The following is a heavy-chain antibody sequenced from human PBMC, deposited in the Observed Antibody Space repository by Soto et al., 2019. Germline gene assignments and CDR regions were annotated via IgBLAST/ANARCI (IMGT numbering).Heavy chain of an antibody. D-gene: IGHD1-1*01. Sequence: SQTLSLTCAISGDSVSSNRAAWNWIRQSPSRGLEWLGRTFYRSKWYNDYAESVKSQITINPDTSKNQFSLQLNSVTPEDTAVYYCAKLDYYYSHGMDVWGQGTTVTVFS. CDR1: GDSVSSNRAA. CDR2: TFYRSKWYN. CDR3: AKLDYYYSHGMDV. V-gene: IGHV6-1*01. J-gene: IGHJ6*02.